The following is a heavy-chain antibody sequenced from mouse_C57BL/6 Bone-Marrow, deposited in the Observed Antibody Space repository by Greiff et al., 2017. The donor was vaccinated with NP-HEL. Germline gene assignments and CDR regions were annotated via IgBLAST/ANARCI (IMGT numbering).Heavy chain of an antibody. J-gene: IGHJ1*03. D-gene: IGHD1-1*01. CDR1: GFNIKDDY. CDR3: TTRGITTVVARYFDV. V-gene: IGHV14-4*01. CDR2: IDPENGDT. Sequence: VQLQQSGAELVRPGASVKLSCTASGFNIKDDYMHWVQQRPEQGLEWIGWIDPENGDTEYASKFQGKATITADTSSNTAYLQLSSLTSEDTAVYYCTTRGITTVVARYFDVWGTGTTVTVSS.